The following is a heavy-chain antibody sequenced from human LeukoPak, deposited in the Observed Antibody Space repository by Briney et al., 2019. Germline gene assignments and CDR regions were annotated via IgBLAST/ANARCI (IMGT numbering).Heavy chain of an antibody. CDR1: GGSISGYY. CDR2: IYSTGST. J-gene: IGHJ3*02. V-gene: IGHV4-4*07. D-gene: IGHD3-22*01. CDR3: AKSNGYGLIDI. Sequence: SETLSLTCTVSGGSISGYYWSWLRQPAGKGLEWIGRIYSTGSTNYNPSLKSRVTMSVDTSKNQFSLKVRSVTAADTAVYYCAKSNGYGLIDIWGQGTMVTVSS.